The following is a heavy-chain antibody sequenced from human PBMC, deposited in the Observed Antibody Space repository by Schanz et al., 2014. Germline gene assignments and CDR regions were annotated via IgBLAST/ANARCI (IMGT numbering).Heavy chain of an antibody. V-gene: IGHV3-21*04. D-gene: IGHD5-18*01. CDR3: AKYGGGYSYGFVEY. CDR2: INSRSNFI. J-gene: IGHJ4*02. CDR1: RIIFGTYS. Sequence: DVQLLESGGGLVQPGESLRLSCAASRIIFGTYSMNWIRQTPKGLEWVSSINSRSNFIYYADSVKGRFTISRDNSNNTLYLQMKSLRAEDTAVYYCAKYGGGYSYGFVEYWGQGILVTVSS.